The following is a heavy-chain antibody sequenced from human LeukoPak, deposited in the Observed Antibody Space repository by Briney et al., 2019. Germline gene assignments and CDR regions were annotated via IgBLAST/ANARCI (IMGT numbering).Heavy chain of an antibody. Sequence: PGGSLRLSCAVSGFTFSSSAMSWVRQAPGKGLEWVSAISNNGGYTYCADSVQGRFTISRDNSKSTLCLQMNSLRAEDTAVYYCAKQLGYCSDGSCYFPYWGQGTLVTVSS. CDR3: AKQLGYCSDGSCYFPY. J-gene: IGHJ4*02. V-gene: IGHV3-23*01. D-gene: IGHD2-15*01. CDR2: ISNNGGYT. CDR1: GFTFSSSA.